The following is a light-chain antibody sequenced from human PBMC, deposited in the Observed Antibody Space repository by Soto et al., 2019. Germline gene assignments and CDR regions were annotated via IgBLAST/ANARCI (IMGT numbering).Light chain of an antibody. CDR2: GAS. V-gene: IGKV3-20*01. Sequence: SVLTQSPGTLSLSPGDRATLSCRASQRVSTRYLAWYQQKPGQAPSLLIFGASNSATGIPDMFSGSGSGTDFNFTIGRLEPEEFALYDCQQYSVSPPTFGQGNMVEI. CDR1: QRVSTRY. CDR3: QQYSVSPPT. J-gene: IGKJ1*01.